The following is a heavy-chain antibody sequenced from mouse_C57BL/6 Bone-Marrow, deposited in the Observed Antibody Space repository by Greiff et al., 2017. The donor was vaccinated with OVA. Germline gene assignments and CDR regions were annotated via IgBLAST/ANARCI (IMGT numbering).Heavy chain of an antibody. CDR3: ARWGTTVKGPYYFDY. J-gene: IGHJ2*01. D-gene: IGHD1-1*01. Sequence: QVQLQQSGAELVKPGASVKLSCKASGYTFTEYTIHWVKQRSGRGLEWIGRIDPNSGGTKYNEKFKSKATLTVDKPSSTAYMQLSSLTSEDSAVYYCARWGTTVKGPYYFDYWGQGTTLTVSS. CDR1: GYTFTEYT. CDR2: IDPNSGGT. V-gene: IGHV1-72*01.